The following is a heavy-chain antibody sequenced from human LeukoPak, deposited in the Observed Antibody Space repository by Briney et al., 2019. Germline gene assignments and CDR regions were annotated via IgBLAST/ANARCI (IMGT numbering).Heavy chain of an antibody. V-gene: IGHV3-21*01. J-gene: IGHJ5*02. CDR3: ARDSHDFWSGPNWFDP. CDR2: ISSSSSYI. D-gene: IGHD3-3*01. Sequence: GALRLSCAASGFTFSSYSMNWVRQAPGKGLEWVSSISSSSSYIYYADSVKGRFTISRDNAKNSLYLQMNSLRAEDTAVYYCARDSHDFWSGPNWFDPWGQGTLVTVSS. CDR1: GFTFSSYS.